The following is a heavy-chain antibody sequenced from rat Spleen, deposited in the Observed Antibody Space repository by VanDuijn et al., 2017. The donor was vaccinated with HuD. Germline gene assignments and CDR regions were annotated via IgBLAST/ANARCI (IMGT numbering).Heavy chain of an antibody. CDR2: ISYDGSSI. V-gene: IGHV5-29*01. CDR1: GLSFSNYG. CDR3: ARPGLLPYYFDY. J-gene: IGHJ2*01. Sequence: EVQLVESGGGAVQPGRSMKLSCAASGLSFSNYGMAWVRQAPTKGLEWVATISYDGSSIYYRDSVKGRFTISRDKAKSTLYLQMDSLRSEDTATYYCARPGLLPYYFDYWGQGLMVTVSS. D-gene: IGHD1-1*01.